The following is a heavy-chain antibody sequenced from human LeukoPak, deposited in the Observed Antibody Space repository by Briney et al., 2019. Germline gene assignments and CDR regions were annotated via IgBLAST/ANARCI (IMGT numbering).Heavy chain of an antibody. V-gene: IGHV3-7*03. CDR3: ARIGYSSSSLDL. CDR1: GFTFSSYW. D-gene: IGHD6-6*01. J-gene: IGHJ4*02. Sequence: GGSLRLSCAASGFTFSSYWMTWVRQAPGKGLEWVANINKDGSVQYYVDSVKGRFTISRDNAKNSVYLQMNSLRAEDTAIYNCARIGYSSSSLDLWGRGTLVTVSS. CDR2: INKDGSVQ.